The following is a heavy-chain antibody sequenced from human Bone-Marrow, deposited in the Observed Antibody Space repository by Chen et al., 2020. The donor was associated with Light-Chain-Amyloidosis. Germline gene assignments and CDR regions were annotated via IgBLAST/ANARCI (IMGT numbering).Heavy chain of an antibody. V-gene: IGHV3-23*01. CDR3: AKCHDYGDYGEYYFDY. CDR2: ISGSGGST. Sequence: EVQLLESGGGLVQPGGSLRLSCAASGFTFSSYAMSWVRQAPGKGLEWVSAISGSGGSTYYADSVKGRFTISRDNSKNTLYLQMNSLRAEDTALYYCAKCHDYGDYGEYYFDYWGQGTLVTVSS. J-gene: IGHJ4*02. CDR1: GFTFSSYA. D-gene: IGHD4-17*01.